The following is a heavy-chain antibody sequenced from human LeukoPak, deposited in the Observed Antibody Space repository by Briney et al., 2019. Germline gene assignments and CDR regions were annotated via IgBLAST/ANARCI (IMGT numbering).Heavy chain of an antibody. Sequence: SVKVSCKASGGTFSSYVIIWVRQAPGQGLEWMGRIIPILGIANYAQKFQGRVTITADKSTSTAYMELRSLRSEDTAVYYCARVTSSSSSDYFDYWGQGTLVTVSS. D-gene: IGHD6-6*01. CDR2: IIPILGIA. CDR1: GGTFSSYV. V-gene: IGHV1-69*04. J-gene: IGHJ4*02. CDR3: ARVTSSSSSDYFDY.